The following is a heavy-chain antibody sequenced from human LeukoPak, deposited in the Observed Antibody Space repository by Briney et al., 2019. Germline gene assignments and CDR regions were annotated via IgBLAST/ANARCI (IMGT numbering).Heavy chain of an antibody. D-gene: IGHD2-21*01. CDR2: IYYSGST. Sequence: SETLFLTCTVSGGSFSSGDYYWSWIRQPPGKGLEWIGYIYYSGSTSYNPSLKSRLIISINTSKNQFSLRLSSVTAADTAVYYCARVSGSDLFFDYWGQGTLVTVSS. J-gene: IGHJ4*02. CDR1: GGSFSSGDYY. V-gene: IGHV4-30-4*01. CDR3: ARVSGSDLFFDY.